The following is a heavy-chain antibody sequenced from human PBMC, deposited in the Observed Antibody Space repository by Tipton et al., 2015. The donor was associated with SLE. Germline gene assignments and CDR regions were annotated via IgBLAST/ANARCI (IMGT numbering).Heavy chain of an antibody. CDR2: IYTSGST. D-gene: IGHD3-16*01. V-gene: IGHV4-61*09. CDR1: GGSISSGSYY. Sequence: TLSLTCTVSGGSISSGSYYWSWIRQPAGKGLEWIGHIYTSGSTNYNPSLKSRVTISVDTSKNQFSLKLSSVTAADTAVYYCARADLGYYGYWGQGTLVTVSS. CDR3: ARADLGYYGY. J-gene: IGHJ4*02.